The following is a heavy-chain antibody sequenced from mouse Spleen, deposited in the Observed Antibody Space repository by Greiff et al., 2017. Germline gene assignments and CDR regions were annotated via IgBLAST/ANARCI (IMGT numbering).Heavy chain of an antibody. Sequence: EVKLMESGGGLVKPGGSLKLSCAASGFTFSSYAMSWVRQTPEKRLEWVATISDGGSYTYYPDNVKGRFTISRDNAKNNLYLQMSHLKSEDTAMYYCARDGDYGSSSMDYWGQGTSVTVSS. J-gene: IGHJ4*01. CDR2: ISDGGSYT. D-gene: IGHD1-1*01. CDR1: GFTFSSYA. CDR3: ARDGDYGSSSMDY. V-gene: IGHV5-4*01.